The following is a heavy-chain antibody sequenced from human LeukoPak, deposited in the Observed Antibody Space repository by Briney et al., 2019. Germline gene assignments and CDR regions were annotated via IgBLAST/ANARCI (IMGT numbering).Heavy chain of an antibody. Sequence: PGRSLRLSCAASGFTFSSYATHWVRQAPGKGLEWVAVISYDGSNKYYADSVKGRFTVSRDNSKNTLYLQMNSLRAEDTAVYYCAREWEDIVVVPAAPNYYYYYGMDVWGQGTTVTVSS. CDR3: AREWEDIVVVPAAPNYYYYYGMDV. CDR2: ISYDGSNK. V-gene: IGHV3-30-3*01. CDR1: GFTFSSYA. J-gene: IGHJ6*02. D-gene: IGHD2-2*01.